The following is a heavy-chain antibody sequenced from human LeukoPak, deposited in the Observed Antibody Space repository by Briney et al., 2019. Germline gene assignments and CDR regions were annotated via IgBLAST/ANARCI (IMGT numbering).Heavy chain of an antibody. V-gene: IGHV3-48*04. CDR3: ARDSAKTSRDFQH. J-gene: IGHJ1*01. CDR2: ISSSSSTI. D-gene: IGHD2-2*01. Sequence: PGGSLRLSCAASGFTFSTYSMNWVRQAPGKGLEWVSYISSSSSTIYYADSVKGRFTISRDNAKNSLYLQMNSLRAEDTAVYYCARDSAKTSRDFQHWGQGTLVTVSS. CDR1: GFTFSTYS.